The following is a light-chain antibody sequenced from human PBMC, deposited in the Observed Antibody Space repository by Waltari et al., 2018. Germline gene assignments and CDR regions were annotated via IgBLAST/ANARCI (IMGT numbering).Light chain of an antibody. CDR1: RDISRW. Sequence: DIQITQSPSSVSASVGDRVTITCRASRDISRWLAWYQQKPGKAPKFLIYDASTLQSGVPSRFSGSGSGREFTLTITSLQPEDFSTYYCQQGNDFPLTFGGGTKVEMK. J-gene: IGKJ4*01. CDR2: DAS. V-gene: IGKV1-12*01. CDR3: QQGNDFPLT.